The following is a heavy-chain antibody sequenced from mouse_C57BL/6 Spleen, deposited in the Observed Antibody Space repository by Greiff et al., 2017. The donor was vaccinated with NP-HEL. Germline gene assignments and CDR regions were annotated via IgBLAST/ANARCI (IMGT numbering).Heavy chain of an antibody. CDR1: GYTFTSYW. V-gene: IGHV1-52*01. J-gene: IGHJ4*01. D-gene: IGHD2-10*02. Sequence: QVQLQQPGAELVRPGSSVKLSCKASGYTFTSYWMHWVKQRPRQGLEWIGNIDPSDSETNYNQKFKDKATLTVDKSSSTAYMQLSSLTSEDSAVYYCARGRYGNYPYYAMDYWGQGTSVTVSS. CDR3: ARGRYGNYPYYAMDY. CDR2: IDPSDSET.